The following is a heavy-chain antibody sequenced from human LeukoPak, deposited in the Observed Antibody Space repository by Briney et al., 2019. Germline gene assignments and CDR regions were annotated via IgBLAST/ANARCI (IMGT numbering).Heavy chain of an antibody. CDR3: ARAYPLFDP. CDR1: GFTFGMYA. CDR2: LSGSGGST. Sequence: GGSLRLSCAASGFTFGMYAMSWVRQAPGKGLEWVSTLSGSGGSTYYADSVKGRFAISGDESKNTLSLQMNSLRPEDTAVYYCARAYPLFDPWGQGTLVTVSS. D-gene: IGHD2-2*02. V-gene: IGHV3-23*01. J-gene: IGHJ5*02.